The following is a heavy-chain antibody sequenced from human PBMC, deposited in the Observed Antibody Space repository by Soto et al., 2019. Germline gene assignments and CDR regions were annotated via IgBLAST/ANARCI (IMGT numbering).Heavy chain of an antibody. J-gene: IGHJ6*02. CDR2: ISWNSGTI. CDR3: AKDMRGGSSSSRYYYGLDV. D-gene: IGHD6-13*01. CDR1: GFTFDDYA. Sequence: EVQLVESGGGLVQPGRSLRLSCAASGFTFDDYAMHWVRQAPGKGLEWVSGISWNSGTIVYADSVKGRFTISRDNAKNXLXXQMNRLRGEDTALYYCAKDMRGGSSSSRYYYGLDVWGQGTTVTVSS. V-gene: IGHV3-9*01.